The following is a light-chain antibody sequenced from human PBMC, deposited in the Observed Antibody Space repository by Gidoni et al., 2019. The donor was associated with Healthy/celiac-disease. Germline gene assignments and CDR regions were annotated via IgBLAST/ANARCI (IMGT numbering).Light chain of an antibody. CDR1: QRIRNH. Sequence: DIQMTQSPSSLSASVGDRVTITCRASQRIRNHLNWYQQKPGKAPQLLIYAASTLQSGVPSRFSGSGSGTDFTLTISSLQPEDFATYYCQQSYSTPYSFGQGTKLEIK. CDR2: AAS. V-gene: IGKV1-39*01. J-gene: IGKJ2*01. CDR3: QQSYSTPYS.